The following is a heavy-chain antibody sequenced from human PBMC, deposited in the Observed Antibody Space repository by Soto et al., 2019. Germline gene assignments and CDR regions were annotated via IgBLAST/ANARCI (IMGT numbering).Heavy chain of an antibody. V-gene: IGHV4-39*01. Sequence: QLQLQESGPGLVKPSDTLSLTCSVSGGSSSSSSYFWGWIRQPPGKGLEWIGSIYYSGSTYYNPSLKSRVTVSVDTSKNQFSLTLSSVTAAETAVYYCARHPSDSWFDPWGQGTLVTVSS. CDR2: IYYSGST. D-gene: IGHD2-21*02. CDR1: GGSSSSSSYF. J-gene: IGHJ5*02. CDR3: ARHPSDSWFDP.